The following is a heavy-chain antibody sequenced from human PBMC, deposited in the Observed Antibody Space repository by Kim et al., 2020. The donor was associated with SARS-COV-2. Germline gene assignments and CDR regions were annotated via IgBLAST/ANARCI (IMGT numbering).Heavy chain of an antibody. J-gene: IGHJ4*02. V-gene: IGHV4-59*08. CDR2: IYYSGRT. CDR1: GGSISSYY. CDR3: VRHGSSSWFFDY. D-gene: IGHD6-13*01. Sequence: SETLSLTCTVSGGSISSYYWSWIRQPPGKGLEWIGYIYYSGRTNYNPSLKSRVTISVDTTKNQFSLKLSSVTAAETAVYYCVRHGSSSWFFDYWGQGTLVTDST.